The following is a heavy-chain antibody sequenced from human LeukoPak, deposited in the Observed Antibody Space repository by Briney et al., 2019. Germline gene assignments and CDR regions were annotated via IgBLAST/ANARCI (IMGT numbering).Heavy chain of an antibody. CDR1: GYTFTDYY. Sequence: GASLKVSCKASGYTFTDYYMHWVRQAPGQGLGWMGWINSNSGGTNFAQEFQGRVTITTDTSISTAYMEVSRLRSDDTAVYYCARVRIGQQLDKYYYYAMDVWGQGTTVTVSS. D-gene: IGHD6-13*01. CDR3: ARVRIGQQLDKYYYYAMDV. CDR2: INSNSGGT. J-gene: IGHJ6*02. V-gene: IGHV1-2*02.